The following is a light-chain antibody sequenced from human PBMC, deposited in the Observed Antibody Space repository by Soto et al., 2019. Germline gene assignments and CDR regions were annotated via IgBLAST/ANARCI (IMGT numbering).Light chain of an antibody. Sequence: EIVLTQSPGTLSLSPGERATLSCRASQSVSSSYLAWYQRKPGQAPRLLIYGASSRATGIPDRFSGSGSGTDFTLTISRLEPEDLAVYYCHQDGSSPWTFGQGTKVDI. CDR1: QSVSSSY. J-gene: IGKJ1*01. CDR3: HQDGSSPWT. CDR2: GAS. V-gene: IGKV3-20*01.